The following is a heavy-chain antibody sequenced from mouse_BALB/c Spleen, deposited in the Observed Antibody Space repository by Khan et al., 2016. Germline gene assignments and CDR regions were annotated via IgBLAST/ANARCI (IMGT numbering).Heavy chain of an antibody. D-gene: IGHD2-4*01. CDR3: ARWGYDYAWFAY. CDR1: GYSFTNYG. J-gene: IGHJ3*01. Sequence: QIQLVQSGPELKKPGETVKISCKASGYSFTNYGMNWVKQAPGKGLKWMGWIDTNTGVPTYAEDFKGRFAFSLETSAITAYLQINNLKNDDTATXFGARWGYDYAWFAYWGQGTLVTVSA. V-gene: IGHV9-3*02. CDR2: IDTNTGVP.